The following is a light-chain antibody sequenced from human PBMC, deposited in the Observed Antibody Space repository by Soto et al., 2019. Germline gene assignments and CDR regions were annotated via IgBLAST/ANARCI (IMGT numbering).Light chain of an antibody. CDR1: QYIKKF. Sequence: DIQMTQSPSSLSASVGDRVTITCQASQYIKKFLNWYQQKPGKAPKLLIHDASTLETGVPSRFSGSGSGTDFTFIINSLQPEDFATYFCQAFDNLPSITFGQGTRLEIK. V-gene: IGKV1-33*01. CDR2: DAS. J-gene: IGKJ5*01. CDR3: QAFDNLPSIT.